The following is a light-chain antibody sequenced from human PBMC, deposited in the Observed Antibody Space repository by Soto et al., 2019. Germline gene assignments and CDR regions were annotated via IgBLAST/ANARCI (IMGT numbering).Light chain of an antibody. J-gene: IGKJ1*01. Sequence: EIVMTQSPATLSVSPGERATLSCRASQSISNNLAWYQQKPGQAPRLLIHGASTRATGMPARFSGSGSGTEFTLTISSLQSEDFAIFYCQQYNNWPLTFGQGTKVDIK. V-gene: IGKV3-15*01. CDR3: QQYNNWPLT. CDR2: GAS. CDR1: QSISNN.